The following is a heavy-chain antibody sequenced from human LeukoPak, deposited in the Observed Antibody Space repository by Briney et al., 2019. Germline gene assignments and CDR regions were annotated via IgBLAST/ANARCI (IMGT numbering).Heavy chain of an antibody. D-gene: IGHD3-22*01. V-gene: IGHV3-7*01. CDR3: ARSYYYDSSGYYPYYFDY. Sequence: GGSLRLSCAASGFIFSRYWMSWVRQAPGKGLEWAANIKQDGSEKYYVDSVKGRFTISRDNAKNSLYLQMNSLRAEDTAVYYCARSYYYDSSGYYPYYFDYWGQGTLVTVSS. CDR2: IKQDGSEK. CDR1: GFIFSRYW. J-gene: IGHJ4*02.